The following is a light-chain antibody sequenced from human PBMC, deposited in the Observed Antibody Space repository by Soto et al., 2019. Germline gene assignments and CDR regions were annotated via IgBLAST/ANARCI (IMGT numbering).Light chain of an antibody. Sequence: QSVLTQPPSVSAAPGQKVTISCSGSSSNIGNNFVSWYQQLPGTAPKLVIYDNNKRPSGIPDRLSGSKSGTSATLGITGLQTGDEADYYCGSWDSSLSGVVFGRGTKVTVL. CDR1: SSNIGNNF. V-gene: IGLV1-51*01. J-gene: IGLJ2*01. CDR2: DNN. CDR3: GSWDSSLSGVV.